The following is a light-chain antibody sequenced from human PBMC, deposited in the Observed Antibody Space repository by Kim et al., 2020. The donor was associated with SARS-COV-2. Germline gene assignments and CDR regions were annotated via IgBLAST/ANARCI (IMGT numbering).Light chain of an antibody. Sequence: GQRVTSSCSGSSPNIARNSVNWSQPVPGTAPKRLIYDNVQRPSRVPDRFSGSKSGTSASLAINGLQSDDESDYYCAAWDDSLSGLLFGGGTQLTVL. V-gene: IGLV1-44*01. CDR3: AAWDDSLSGLL. CDR1: SPNIARNS. J-gene: IGLJ2*01. CDR2: DNV.